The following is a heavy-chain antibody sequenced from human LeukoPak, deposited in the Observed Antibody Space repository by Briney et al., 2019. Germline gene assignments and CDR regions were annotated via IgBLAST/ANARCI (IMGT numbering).Heavy chain of an antibody. V-gene: IGHV4-34*01. D-gene: IGHD3-22*01. CDR1: GGSFSGYY. CDR2: INHSGST. J-gene: IGHJ6*02. CDR3: ARVHSSGYYYYYGMDV. Sequence: SETLSLTCAVYGGSFSGYYWSWIRQPPGKGREWIGEINHSGSTNYNPSLKSRVTISVDTSKNQFSLKLSSVTAADTAVYYCARVHSSGYYYYYGMDVWGQGTTVTVSS.